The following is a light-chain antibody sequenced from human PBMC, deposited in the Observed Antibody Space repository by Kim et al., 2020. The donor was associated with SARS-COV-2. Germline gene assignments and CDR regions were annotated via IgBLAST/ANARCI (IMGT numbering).Light chain of an antibody. CDR3: QAWDSSTAV. J-gene: IGLJ2*01. V-gene: IGLV3-1*01. CDR1: KLGDKY. Sequence: VSPGQTARITCAGDKLGDKYACWYQQKQGQAPVLVIYPDSKRPSGFPERFSGSNSGNTVTLTISGTQAMDEADYYCQAWDSSTAVFGGGTQLTVL. CDR2: PDS.